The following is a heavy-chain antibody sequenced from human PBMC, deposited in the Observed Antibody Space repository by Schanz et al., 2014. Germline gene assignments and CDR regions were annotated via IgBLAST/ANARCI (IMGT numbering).Heavy chain of an antibody. CDR2: ISHSGGSK. D-gene: IGHD3-22*01. J-gene: IGHJ4*02. CDR3: AKGRRGYFDSSGSYWGTFDF. Sequence: EVQLLDSGGGLVQPGGSLRLSCAVSGFTVSSNHMSWVRQAPGKGLEWVSSISHSGGSKYYADSVKGRFTISRDNAKNSMYLHMKSLRGEDTAVYYCAKGRRGYFDSSGSYWGTFDFWGQGTLVTVSS. V-gene: IGHV3-23*01. CDR1: GFTVSSNH.